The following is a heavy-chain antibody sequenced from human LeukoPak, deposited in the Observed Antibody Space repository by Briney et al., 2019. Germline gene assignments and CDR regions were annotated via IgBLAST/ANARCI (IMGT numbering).Heavy chain of an antibody. CDR2: ISGSGGST. CDR1: GFTFSSYA. CDR3: AKGRGWGSSGLIGDY. J-gene: IGHJ4*02. Sequence: GGSLRLSCAASGFTFSSYAMSWVRQAPGKGLEWVSAISGSGGSTYYADSVKGRFTISRDNSKNTLYLQMNSLRAEDTAVYYCAKGRGWGSSGLIGDYWGQGTLVTVSS. D-gene: IGHD6-19*01. V-gene: IGHV3-23*01.